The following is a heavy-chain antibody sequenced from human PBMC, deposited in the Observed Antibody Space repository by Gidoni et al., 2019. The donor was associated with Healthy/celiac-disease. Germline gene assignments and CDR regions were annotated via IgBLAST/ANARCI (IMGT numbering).Heavy chain of an antibody. Sequence: EVQLVESGGGLVHPGWSLRLSCSASGFTFSSYAMSWVRKAPGKGREWVSAISGSGGSTYYADSVKGRLTISRDNSKKTLYMQMNSLRAEDTAVYYCAKPLDGYHTEAFDYWGQGTLVTVSS. J-gene: IGHJ4*02. CDR1: GFTFSSYA. CDR3: AKPLDGYHTEAFDY. CDR2: ISGSGGST. D-gene: IGHD5-12*01. V-gene: IGHV3-23*04.